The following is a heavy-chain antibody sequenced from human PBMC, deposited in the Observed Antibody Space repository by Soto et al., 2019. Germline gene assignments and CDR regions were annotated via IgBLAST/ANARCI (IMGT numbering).Heavy chain of an antibody. CDR2: ISGSGGST. D-gene: IGHD3-3*01. V-gene: IGHV3-23*01. Sequence: PGGSLRLSCAASGFTFSSYAMSWVRQAPGKGLEWVSAISGSGGSTYYADSVKGRFTISRDNSKNTLYLQMNSLRAEDTAVYYCAKGPTPRITIFGVVISNWFDPWGQGTLVTVSS. CDR1: GFTFSSYA. CDR3: AKGPTPRITIFGVVISNWFDP. J-gene: IGHJ5*02.